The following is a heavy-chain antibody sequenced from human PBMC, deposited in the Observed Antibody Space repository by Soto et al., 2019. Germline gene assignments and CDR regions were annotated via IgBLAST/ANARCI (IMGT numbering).Heavy chain of an antibody. D-gene: IGHD5-18*01. CDR1: GGTFSSYA. V-gene: IGHV1-69*06. CDR3: ARASSYMGVDTAMPYFDY. J-gene: IGHJ4*02. Sequence: SVKVSCKASGGTFSSYAISWVRQAPGQGLEWMGGIIPIFGTANYAQKFQGRVTITADKSTSTAYMELSSLRSEDTAVYYCARASSYMGVDTAMPYFDYWGQGTPVTVSS. CDR2: IIPIFGTA.